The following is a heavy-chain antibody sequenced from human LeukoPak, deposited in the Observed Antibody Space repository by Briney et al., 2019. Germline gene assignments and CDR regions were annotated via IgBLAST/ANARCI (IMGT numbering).Heavy chain of an antibody. Sequence: VKPGGSLRLSCAASGFTFSSYSMNWVRQAPGKGLEWVSSISSSSSYIYYADSVKGRFTISRDNAKNSLYLQMNSLRAEDTAVYYCAREGPQEPATAGSAFDIWGQGTLVTVSS. CDR1: GFTFSSYS. D-gene: IGHD1-14*01. CDR2: ISSSSSYI. V-gene: IGHV3-21*01. J-gene: IGHJ4*02. CDR3: AREGPQEPATAGSAFDI.